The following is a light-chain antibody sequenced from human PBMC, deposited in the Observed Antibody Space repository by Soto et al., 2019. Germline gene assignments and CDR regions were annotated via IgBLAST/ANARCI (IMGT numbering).Light chain of an antibody. CDR2: DAS. V-gene: IGKV3-11*01. CDR1: QSVSSSY. CDR3: QQRSSWPLT. J-gene: IGKJ4*01. Sequence: EIVLTQSPATLSLSPGERATLSCRASQSVSSSYLAWYQQKPGQAPRLLIYDASKRVTGIPARFSGSGSGTDLTLTISSLEPEDFAVYYCQQRSSWPLTFGGGTKVDIK.